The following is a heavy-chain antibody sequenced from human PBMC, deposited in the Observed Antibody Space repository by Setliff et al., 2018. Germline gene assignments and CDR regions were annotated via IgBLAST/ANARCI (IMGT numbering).Heavy chain of an antibody. Sequence: PGGSLRLSCAASGFTFSSYAMNRVRQAPGKGLEWVSFISGGGSRTYYADSVKGRVTISRDNSKNTLYLQMSSLRAEDTAIYYCARDTSGRDAFDIWGQGAAVTVSS. V-gene: IGHV3-23*01. CDR1: GFTFSSYA. J-gene: IGHJ3*02. CDR2: ISGGGSRT. D-gene: IGHD3-10*01. CDR3: ARDTSGRDAFDI.